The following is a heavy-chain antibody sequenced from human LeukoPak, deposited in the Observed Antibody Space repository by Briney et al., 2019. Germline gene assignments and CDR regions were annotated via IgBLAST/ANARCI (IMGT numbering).Heavy chain of an antibody. CDR2: IIPFFDTA. J-gene: IGHJ3*02. V-gene: IGHV1-69*13. CDR3: GRRIVRADLQPPDTFDI. Sequence: ASVKVSCKASGGTFNSYAITWVRQAPGQGLEWVGGIIPFFDTANYAPKFQGRVTITADESTSTAYLELSSLRSEDTASYYCGRRIVRADLQPPDTFDIWGQGTMITVSS. CDR1: GGTFNSYA. D-gene: IGHD1-26*01.